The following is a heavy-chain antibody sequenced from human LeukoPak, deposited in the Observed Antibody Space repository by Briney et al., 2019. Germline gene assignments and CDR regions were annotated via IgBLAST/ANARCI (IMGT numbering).Heavy chain of an antibody. CDR3: ARTVVVPAVKFDP. V-gene: IGHV5-51*01. D-gene: IGHD2-2*01. Sequence: GESLKISCKGSGYSFTSYWIGSVRQMPGKGLEWMGIIYPGDSDTRYSPSFQGQVTISADKSISTAYLQWSSLEASDTAMYYCARTVVVPAVKFDPWGQGTLVTVSS. CDR1: GYSFTSYW. CDR2: IYPGDSDT. J-gene: IGHJ5*02.